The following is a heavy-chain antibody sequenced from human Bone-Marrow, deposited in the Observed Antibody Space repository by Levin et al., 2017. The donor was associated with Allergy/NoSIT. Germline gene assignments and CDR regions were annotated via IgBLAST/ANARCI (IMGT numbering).Heavy chain of an antibody. V-gene: IGHV3-15*07. CDR2: IKRKSDGGTA. Sequence: PGGSLRLSCAASGFTFSNTWMNWVRQAPGKGLEWVGHIKRKSDGGTADYAAPVKGRFTISRDDSKTTVSLQMNSLKTEDTAVYYCTTEAIGAAGHGDFQHWGQGALVTVSS. J-gene: IGHJ1*01. CDR1: GFTFSNTW. D-gene: IGHD6-13*01. CDR3: TTEAIGAAGHGDFQH.